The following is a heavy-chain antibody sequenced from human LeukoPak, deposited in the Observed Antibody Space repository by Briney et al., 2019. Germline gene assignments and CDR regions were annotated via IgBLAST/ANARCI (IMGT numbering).Heavy chain of an antibody. CDR1: GFTFSSYS. D-gene: IGHD3-16*01. CDR3: ARDGFMITFGGGLDY. V-gene: IGHV3-21*01. Sequence: GGSLRLSCAASGFTFSSYSMNWVRQAPGKGLEWVSSISSSSSYIYYADSVKGRFTISRDNAKNSLYLQMNSLRAEDTAVYYCARDGFMITFGGGLDYWGQGTLVTVSS. J-gene: IGHJ4*02. CDR2: ISSSSSYI.